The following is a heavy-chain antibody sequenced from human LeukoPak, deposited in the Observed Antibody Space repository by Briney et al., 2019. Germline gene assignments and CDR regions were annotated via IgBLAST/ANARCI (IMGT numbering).Heavy chain of an antibody. Sequence: GGSLRLSCAAAGLTFSDFWMHWVRQPPGKGLVWVALVKGDGRTTIYADSVKGRFTISRDNAKNTLYLQMNSLRADDSGVYYCATGHSYGYDYWGQGVLVTVSS. V-gene: IGHV3-74*01. CDR3: ATGHSYGYDY. J-gene: IGHJ4*02. CDR1: GLTFSDFW. D-gene: IGHD5-18*01. CDR2: VKGDGRTT.